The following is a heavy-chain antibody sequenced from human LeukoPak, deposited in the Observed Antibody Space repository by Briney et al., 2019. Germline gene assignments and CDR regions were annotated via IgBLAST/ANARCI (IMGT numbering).Heavy chain of an antibody. CDR3: ARALDDGFDY. D-gene: IGHD1-1*01. V-gene: IGHV4-59*01. CDR1: GGSISSYY. Sequence: PSETLSLTCTVSGGSISSYYWSWIRQPPGKGLEWIGYIYYSGSTNYNPSLKSRVTISVDTSKNQFSLKLSSVTAADTAVYYCARALDDGFDYWGQGTLVTVSS. J-gene: IGHJ4*02. CDR2: IYYSGST.